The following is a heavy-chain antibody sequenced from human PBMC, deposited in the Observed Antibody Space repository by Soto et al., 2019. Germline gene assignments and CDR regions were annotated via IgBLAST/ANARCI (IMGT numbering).Heavy chain of an antibody. CDR3: AREWYCGGDCYWGYYYHYYRIEV. V-gene: IGHV1-2*02. CDR1: GYTFTGYY. J-gene: IGHJ6*02. Sequence: SVKGSCKASGYTFTGYYMHWVRQAPGQGLEWMGWINPNSGGTNYAQKFQGRVTMTRDTSISTAYMDLSRLRSDDTAVYYCAREWYCGGDCYWGYYYHYYRIEVRGQG. CDR2: INPNSGGT. D-gene: IGHD2-21*01.